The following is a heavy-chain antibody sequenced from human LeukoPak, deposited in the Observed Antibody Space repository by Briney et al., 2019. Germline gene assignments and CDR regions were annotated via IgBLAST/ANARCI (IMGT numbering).Heavy chain of an antibody. CDR2: IIPIFGTA. CDR1: GGTFSSYA. V-gene: IGHV1-69*13. D-gene: IGHD4-11*01. CDR3: ARDGRTTVSPRGYFYYSYYMDV. J-gene: IGHJ6*03. Sequence: GSSVKVSCKASGGTFSSYAISWVRQAPAQGLEWMGGIIPIFGTANYEQKFQGRVTITAEESKGTAYIELNRRKSEDTAVYYCARDGRTTVSPRGYFYYSYYMDVWGKETTVTVSS.